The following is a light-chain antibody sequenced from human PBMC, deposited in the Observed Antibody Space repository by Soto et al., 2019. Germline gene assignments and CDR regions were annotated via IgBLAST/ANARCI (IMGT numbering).Light chain of an antibody. J-gene: IGKJ5*01. Sequence: EVGLTQSPATLSLSPGERATLSYRASQSVSRYLAWYQQKPGQAPRLLIYESSNRATGIAARFSGSGSGTDFTLTISSLEPEDFAVYYCQQRKNWQVTFGQGRRLEVK. CDR2: ESS. CDR1: QSVSRY. V-gene: IGKV3-11*01. CDR3: QQRKNWQVT.